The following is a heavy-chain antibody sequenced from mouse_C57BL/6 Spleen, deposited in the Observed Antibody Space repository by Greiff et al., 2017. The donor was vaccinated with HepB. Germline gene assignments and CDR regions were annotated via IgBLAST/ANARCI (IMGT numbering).Heavy chain of an antibody. Sequence: EVHLVESGPGLVKPSQSLSLTCSVTGYSITSGYYWNWIRQFPGTKLEWMGYISYDGSNNYNPSLKNRISITRDTSKNQFFLKLNSVTTEDTATYYCARGLSYYFDYWGQGTTLTVSS. CDR1: GYSITSGYY. D-gene: IGHD1-2*01. J-gene: IGHJ2*01. V-gene: IGHV3-6*01. CDR3: ARGLSYYFDY. CDR2: ISYDGSN.